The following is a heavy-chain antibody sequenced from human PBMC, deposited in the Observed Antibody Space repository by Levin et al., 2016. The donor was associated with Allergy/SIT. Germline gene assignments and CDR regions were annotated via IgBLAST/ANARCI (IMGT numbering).Heavy chain of an antibody. D-gene: IGHD3-10*01. CDR1: GYTFTGYY. Sequence: ASVKVSCKASGYTFTGYYMHWVRQAPGQGLEWMGWINPNSGGTNYAQKFQGRVTMTRDTSISTAYMELSRLRSDDTAVYYCAGGLELLWFGDHNPEPFDYWGQGTLVTVSS. J-gene: IGHJ4*02. CDR2: INPNSGGT. CDR3: AGGLELLWFGDHNPEPFDY. V-gene: IGHV1-2*02.